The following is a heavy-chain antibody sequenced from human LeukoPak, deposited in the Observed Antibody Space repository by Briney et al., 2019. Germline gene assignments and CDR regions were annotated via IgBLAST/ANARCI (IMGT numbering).Heavy chain of an antibody. CDR1: GASISTSYYY. D-gene: IGHD5-18*01. V-gene: IGHV4-39*01. CDR2: FHYSGTT. Sequence: PSETLSLTCTVSGASISTSYYYWAWIRQPPGKGLAWIGNFHYSGTTYYNPSLKSRVAISIDTSKNQFFLRLSSVTAADTAVYYCARQVTYGYAYGYYFDLWGQGALVTVSS. J-gene: IGHJ4*02. CDR3: ARQVTYGYAYGYYFDL.